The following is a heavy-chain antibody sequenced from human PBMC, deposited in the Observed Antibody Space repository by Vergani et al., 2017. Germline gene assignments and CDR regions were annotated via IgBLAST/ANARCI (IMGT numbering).Heavy chain of an antibody. D-gene: IGHD3-16*01. CDR1: GYTLSNYD. CDR3: AKHFRGWGIDY. V-gene: IGHV3-30*02. J-gene: IGHJ4*02. Sequence: QVHLVESGGGVVQRGGSLRLSCATSGYTLSNYDMQCIRQGPGKGLEFVAFIQFDGSNQYYAYSVKGGFTLSRDFSKNTLYLQMNSLRTDDTATYYCAKHFRGWGIDYWGQGAQVIVAS. CDR2: IQFDGSNQ.